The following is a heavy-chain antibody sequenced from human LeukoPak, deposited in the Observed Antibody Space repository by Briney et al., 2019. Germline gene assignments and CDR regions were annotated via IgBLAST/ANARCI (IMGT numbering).Heavy chain of an antibody. V-gene: IGHV4-34*01. CDR3: ARGWYSSGWLHKPRLFDY. Sequence: SETLSLTCAVYGGSFSGYYWSWIRQPPGKGLEWIGEINHSGSTNYNPSLRSRVTISVDTPKNQFSLKLSSVTAADTAVYYCARGWYSSGWLHKPRLFDYWGQGTLVTVSS. D-gene: IGHD6-19*01. J-gene: IGHJ4*02. CDR1: GGSFSGYY. CDR2: INHSGST.